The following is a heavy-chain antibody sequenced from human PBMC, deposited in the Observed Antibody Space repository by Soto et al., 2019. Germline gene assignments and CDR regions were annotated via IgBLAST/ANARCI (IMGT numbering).Heavy chain of an antibody. CDR3: ASRKSSPYFDY. CDR1: GGSFSGYY. V-gene: IGHV4-34*01. CDR2: INHSGST. D-gene: IGHD3-10*01. Sequence: SETLSLTCAVYGGSFSGYYWSWIRQPPGKGLEWIGEINHSGSTYYNPSLKSRVTISVDTSKNQFSLKLSSVTAADTAVYYCASRKSSPYFDYWGQGTLVTVSS. J-gene: IGHJ4*02.